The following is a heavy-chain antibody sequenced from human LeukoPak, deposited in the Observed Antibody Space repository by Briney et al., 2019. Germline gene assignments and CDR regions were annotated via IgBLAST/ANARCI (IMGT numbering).Heavy chain of an antibody. V-gene: IGHV4-34*01. CDR3: ARDGGIWFGELFFRY. Sequence: SETLSLTCAVYGGSFSGYYWSWIRQPPGKGLEWIGEINHSGSTNYNPSLKSRVTISVDTSKNQFSLKLSSVTAADTAVYYWARDGGIWFGELFFRYWGQGTLVTVSS. J-gene: IGHJ4*02. CDR2: INHSGST. CDR1: GGSFSGYY. D-gene: IGHD3-10*01.